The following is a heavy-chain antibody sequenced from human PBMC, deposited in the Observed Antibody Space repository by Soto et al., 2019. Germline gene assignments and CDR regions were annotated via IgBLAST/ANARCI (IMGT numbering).Heavy chain of an antibody. CDR2: ISGSGGST. D-gene: IGHD3-3*01. V-gene: IGHV3-23*01. CDR3: AKVPPFYDFGGGFNNYSNYSVMDV. CDR1: GFTFSSYA. J-gene: IGHJ6*02. Sequence: EVQLLESGGGLVQPGGSLRLSCAASGFTFSSYAMSWVRQAPGKGLEWVSAISGSGGSTYYADSVKGRFTISRDNSKNTMYLQRTSRRPEDTPVYYFAKVPPFYDFGGGFNNYSNYSVMDVWGQGTRSPSP.